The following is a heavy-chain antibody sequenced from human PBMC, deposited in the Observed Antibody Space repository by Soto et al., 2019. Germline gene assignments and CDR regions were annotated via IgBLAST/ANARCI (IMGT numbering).Heavy chain of an antibody. V-gene: IGHV1-18*01. Sequence: ASVKVSCKASGYTFTSYGIGWVRQAPGRGLEWMGWISAYNGNTNYAQKLQGRVTMTTDTSTSTAYMELRSLRSDDTAVYYCARLQPGFGVDYWGQGTLVTVSS. CDR2: ISAYNGNT. CDR3: ARLQPGFGVDY. D-gene: IGHD3-3*01. CDR1: GYTFTSYG. J-gene: IGHJ4*02.